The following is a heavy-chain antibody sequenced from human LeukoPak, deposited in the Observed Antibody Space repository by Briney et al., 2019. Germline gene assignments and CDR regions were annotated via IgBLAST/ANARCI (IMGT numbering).Heavy chain of an antibody. CDR3: ARRGDNYGSPFDY. V-gene: IGHV3-53*01. CDR2: IYSGGNT. J-gene: IGHJ4*02. D-gene: IGHD5-18*01. Sequence: PGGSLRLSCAVAGFTVSINYMNWVRQAPGKGLEWVSLIYSGGNTDYADSVKGRFTISRDNSKNTLYLQMNSLRAEDTAVYYCARRGDNYGSPFDYWGQGTLVTVFS. CDR1: GFTVSINY.